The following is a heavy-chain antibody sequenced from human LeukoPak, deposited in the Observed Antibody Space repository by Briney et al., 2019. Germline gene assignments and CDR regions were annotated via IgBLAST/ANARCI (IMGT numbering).Heavy chain of an antibody. CDR1: GGSISSYY. CDR2: IYTSGST. CDR3: ASTRQQLVGYYYYYYMDV. J-gene: IGHJ6*03. D-gene: IGHD6-13*01. Sequence: KPSETLCLTCTVSGGSISSYYWSWIRQPPGKGLEWIGYIYTSGSTNYNPSLKSRVTISVDTSKNQFSLKLSSVTAADTAVYYCASTRQQLVGYYYYYYMDVWGKGTTVTVSS. V-gene: IGHV4-4*09.